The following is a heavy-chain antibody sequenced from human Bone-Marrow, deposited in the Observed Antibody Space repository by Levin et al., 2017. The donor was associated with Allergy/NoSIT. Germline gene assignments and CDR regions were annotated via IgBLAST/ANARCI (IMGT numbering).Heavy chain of an antibody. CDR2: INGSGGT. J-gene: IGHJ5*02. CDR3: ARVQGSYDFGSSPSRKWFDV. Sequence: PSETLSLTCSIYGGSFSGYYWSWIRQPPGKGLELIGEINGSGGTNYSPSLKGRLTMSVDTSKIQFSLHLISVTAADTATYYCARVQGSYDFGSSPSRKWFDVWGQGSLVTVSS. CDR1: GGSFSGYY. V-gene: IGHV4-34*01. D-gene: IGHD3-3*01.